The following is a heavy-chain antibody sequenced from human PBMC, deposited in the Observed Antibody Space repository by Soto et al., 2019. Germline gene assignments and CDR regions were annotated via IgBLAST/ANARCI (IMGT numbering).Heavy chain of an antibody. Sequence: PSETLSLTCIVSGGSVSSSSYNWGWIRQPPGKGLEWIGSIDYSGSTYYNPSLKSRVAISVDTSKNQFSLKLSSVTAADTAVYYCARRGKGYYDNTGYYLRWFDPWGQGTRVTVSS. CDR1: GGSVSSSSYN. V-gene: IGHV4-39*01. CDR3: ARRGKGYYDNTGYYLRWFDP. CDR2: IDYSGST. D-gene: IGHD3-22*01. J-gene: IGHJ5*02.